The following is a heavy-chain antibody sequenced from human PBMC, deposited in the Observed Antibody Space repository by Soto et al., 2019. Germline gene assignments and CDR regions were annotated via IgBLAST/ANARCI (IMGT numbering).Heavy chain of an antibody. CDR1: GFSLSTSGVG. CDR3: AQKGPEDWPLDY. CDR2: IYWDDSK. D-gene: IGHD3-9*01. J-gene: IGHJ4*02. V-gene: IGHV2-5*02. Sequence: QITLKESGPTLVRPTQTLTLTCAFSGFSLSTSGVGVRWIRQPPGKALGWLAVIYWDDSKHYSPSLRSRPTITKDTSKNQVVLTITNMDPTDTSTYYCAQKGPEDWPLDYWGQGTLVTVSS.